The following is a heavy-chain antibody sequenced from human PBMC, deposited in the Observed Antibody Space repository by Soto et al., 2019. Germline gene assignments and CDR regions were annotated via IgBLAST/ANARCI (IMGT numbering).Heavy chain of an antibody. Sequence: GLPMRLSCTASGLNIISHAMSWVRQAPGKGLEWVSAISGSGGSTYYADSVKGRFTISRDNSKNTLYLQMNSLRAEDTAVYYCAKDRYGMDVWGQGTTVTVSS. J-gene: IGHJ6*02. CDR3: AKDRYGMDV. CDR1: GLNIISHA. V-gene: IGHV3-23*01. CDR2: ISGSGGST.